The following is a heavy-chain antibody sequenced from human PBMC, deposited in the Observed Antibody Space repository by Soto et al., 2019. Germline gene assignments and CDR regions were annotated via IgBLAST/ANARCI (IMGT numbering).Heavy chain of an antibody. CDR1: GFTFSSYG. D-gene: IGHD4-17*01. V-gene: IGHV3-30*18. CDR2: ISYDGSNK. Sequence: GGSLRLSCAASGFTFSSYGMHWVRQAPGKGLEWVAVISYDGSNKYYADSVKGRFTISRDNSKNTLYLQMNSLRAEDTAVYYCAKDRTTTVTTRYYFDYWGQGT. J-gene: IGHJ4*02. CDR3: AKDRTTTVTTRYYFDY.